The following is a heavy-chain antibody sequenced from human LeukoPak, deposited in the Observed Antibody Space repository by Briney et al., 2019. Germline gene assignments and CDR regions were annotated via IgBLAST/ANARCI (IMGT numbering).Heavy chain of an antibody. CDR3: ARVIWFGESPDAFDI. D-gene: IGHD3-10*01. CDR1: GFTFSRYG. CDR2: IWYDGSNK. J-gene: IGHJ3*02. V-gene: IGHV3-33*01. Sequence: PGGSLRLSCAASGFTFSRYGMHWVRQAPGKGLEWVAVIWYDGSNKYYADSVKGRFTISRDNSKNTLYLQMNSLRAEDTAVYYCARVIWFGESPDAFDIWGQGTMVTVSS.